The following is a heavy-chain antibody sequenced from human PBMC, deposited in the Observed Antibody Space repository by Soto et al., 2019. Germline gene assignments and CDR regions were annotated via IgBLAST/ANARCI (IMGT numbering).Heavy chain of an antibody. V-gene: IGHV4-61*01. Sequence: LSLTCTVSGGSVSSGSYYWSWIRQPPGKGLEWIGYIYYSGSTNYNPSLKSRVTISVDTSKNQFSLKLSSVTAADTAVYYCARGKLGYNWFDTWRQGTLVTVSS. J-gene: IGHJ5*02. D-gene: IGHD6-6*01. CDR2: IYYSGST. CDR1: GGSVSSGSYY. CDR3: ARGKLGYNWFDT.